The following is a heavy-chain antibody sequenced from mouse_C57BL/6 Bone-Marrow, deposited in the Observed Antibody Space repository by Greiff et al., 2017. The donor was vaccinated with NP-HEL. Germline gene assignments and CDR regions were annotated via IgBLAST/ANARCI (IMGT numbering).Heavy chain of an antibody. CDR2: IYPRSGNT. Sequence: VKLMESGAELARPGASVKLSCKASGYTFTSYGISWVKQRTGQGLGWIGEIYPRSGNTYYNEKFKGKATLTADKSSSTAYMELRSLTSEDSAVYFCARKEYGNFFDYWGQGTTLTVSS. J-gene: IGHJ2*01. CDR1: GYTFTSYG. D-gene: IGHD2-1*01. CDR3: ARKEYGNFFDY. V-gene: IGHV1-81*01.